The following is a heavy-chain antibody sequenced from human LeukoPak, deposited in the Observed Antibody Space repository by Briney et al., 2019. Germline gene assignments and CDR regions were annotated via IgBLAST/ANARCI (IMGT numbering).Heavy chain of an antibody. D-gene: IGHD6-13*01. CDR1: GYSFISYW. CDR2: IYPGDSDT. V-gene: IGHV5-51*01. CDR3: ARPAGSSSQPPEGAFDI. J-gene: IGHJ3*02. Sequence: GESLKISCKGSGYSFISYWIGWVRQMPGKGLEWMGIIYPGDSDTRYSPSFQGQVTISADKSISTAYLQWSSLKASDTAMYYCARPAGSSSQPPEGAFDIWGQGTMVTVSS.